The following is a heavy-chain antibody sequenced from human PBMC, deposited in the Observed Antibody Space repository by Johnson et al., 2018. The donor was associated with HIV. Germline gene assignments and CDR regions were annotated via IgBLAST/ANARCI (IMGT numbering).Heavy chain of an antibody. CDR3: ARDPLTAARWGPMNGGAFDI. CDR1: GFTFSNAW. V-gene: IGHV3-15*01. Sequence: VQLVESGGGLVQPGGSLRLSCAASGFTFSNAWMSWVRQAPGKGLEWVGRIKSKTDGGTTDYAAPVKGRFTISRANSKNTLYLQMNSLRAEDTAVYYCARDPLTAARWGPMNGGAFDIWGQGTMVTVSS. J-gene: IGHJ3*02. D-gene: IGHD6-6*01. CDR2: IKSKTDGGTT.